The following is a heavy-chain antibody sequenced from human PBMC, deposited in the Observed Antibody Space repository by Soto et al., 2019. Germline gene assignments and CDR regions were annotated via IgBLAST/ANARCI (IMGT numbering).Heavy chain of an antibody. CDR2: TSYDGSNK. Sequence: ESGGGVVPPGTSLRLSCVGSGFTFRSFVIHWVRQAPGKGLEWVALTSYDGSNKYYDDSVTGRFTISRDNSRNTVDLQMDSLRLEDTALYYCARWGTTGGLDVWGQGTLVSVSS. J-gene: IGHJ4*02. CDR3: ARWGTTGGLDV. D-gene: IGHD3-16*01. CDR1: GFTFRSFV. V-gene: IGHV3-30*19.